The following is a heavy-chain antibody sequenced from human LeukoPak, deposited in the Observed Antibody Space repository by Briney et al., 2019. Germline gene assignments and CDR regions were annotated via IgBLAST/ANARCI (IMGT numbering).Heavy chain of an antibody. CDR2: INPDSGGS. CDR3: ARDMTGGIWARATSFDH. Sequence: ASVKVSCKTSGYTFSAFYIHWVRQAPGQGPEWMGWINPDSGGSEYGQKFQGRVTFTSDTSSTTVYMEVRSLKSDDTAVYYCARDMTGGIWARATSFDHWGQGTLVTVSS. D-gene: IGHD1-14*01. V-gene: IGHV1-2*02. J-gene: IGHJ4*02. CDR1: GYTFSAFY.